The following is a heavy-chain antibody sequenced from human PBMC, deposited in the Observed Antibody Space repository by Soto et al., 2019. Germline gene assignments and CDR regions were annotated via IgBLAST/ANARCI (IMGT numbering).Heavy chain of an antibody. CDR2: ISYDGNNR. CDR3: AKLGFDSSGASSLFDA. V-gene: IGHV3-30*18. D-gene: IGHD3-22*01. J-gene: IGHJ4*02. Sequence: QVQLVESGGDVVQAGRSLRLSCVASGFTFSSYAMHWVRRAPGKGLEWMTIISYDGNNRYYADSVKGRFTISRDNSKNTLYLQMHSLRPEDTAVYYCAKLGFDSSGASSLFDAWGQGTLVTVSS. CDR1: GFTFSSYA.